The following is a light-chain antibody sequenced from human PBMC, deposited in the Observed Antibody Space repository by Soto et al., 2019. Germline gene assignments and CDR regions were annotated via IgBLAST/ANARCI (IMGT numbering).Light chain of an antibody. CDR3: QSYDNSLSVYV. CDR2: EVS. J-gene: IGLJ1*01. V-gene: IGLV2-14*01. Sequence: SVLTQPASVSGSPGQSITISCTGTSSDVGGYNYVSWYQQHPGKAPKLMIYEVSNRPSGVSNRFSGSKSGNTASLTISGLQAEDEAEYYCQSYDNSLSVYVFGTGTKVTVL. CDR1: SSDVGGYNY.